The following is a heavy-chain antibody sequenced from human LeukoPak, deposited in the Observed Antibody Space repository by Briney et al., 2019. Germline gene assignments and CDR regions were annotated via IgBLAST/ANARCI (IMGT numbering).Heavy chain of an antibody. Sequence: SVKVSCKASGGTFSSHAISWVRRAPGQGLEWMGRIIPILGIANYAQKFQGRVTITAGKSTSTAYMELSSLRSEDTAVYYCARVAEVTMVRGGRRNWFDPWGQGTLVTVSS. CDR3: ARVAEVTMVRGGRRNWFDP. CDR2: IIPILGIA. CDR1: GGTFSSHA. V-gene: IGHV1-69*04. J-gene: IGHJ5*02. D-gene: IGHD3-10*01.